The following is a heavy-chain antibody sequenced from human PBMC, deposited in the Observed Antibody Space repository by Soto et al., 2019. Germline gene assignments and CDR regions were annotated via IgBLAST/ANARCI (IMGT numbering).Heavy chain of an antibody. CDR1: GFTFSSYA. CDR3: ARESGGTGLDV. CDR2: ISYDGSNK. V-gene: IGHV3-30*09. J-gene: IGHJ6*02. Sequence: GGSLRLSCAASGFTFSSYAIHWVRQAPGKGLEWVAVISYDGSNKYYADSVKGRFAISRDNAKNSLYLEMYSLRAEDTAVYYCARESGGTGLDVWGQGTTVTVSS. D-gene: IGHD1-1*01.